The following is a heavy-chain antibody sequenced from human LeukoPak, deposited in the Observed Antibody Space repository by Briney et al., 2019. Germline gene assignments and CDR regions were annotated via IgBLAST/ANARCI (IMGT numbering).Heavy chain of an antibody. J-gene: IGHJ5*02. CDR2: IGGSSGST. CDR1: GFTFSTYA. CDR3: AKDSDIVATIGWFDP. D-gene: IGHD5-12*01. V-gene: IGHV3-23*01. Sequence: GGSLRLSCAASGFTFSTYAMSWVRQAPGKGLEWVSAIGGSSGSTYYADSVKGRFTISRDNSKNTLYLQMNSLRAEDTAVYYCAKDSDIVATIGWFDPWGQGTLVTVSS.